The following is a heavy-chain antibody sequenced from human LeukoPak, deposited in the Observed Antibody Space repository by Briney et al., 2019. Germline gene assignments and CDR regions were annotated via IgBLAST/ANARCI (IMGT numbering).Heavy chain of an antibody. CDR2: ISGSGGST. J-gene: IGHJ4*02. Sequence: PGGSLRLPCAASGFTFSSYAMNWVRQAPGKGLEWVSGISGSGGSTYNADSVKGRFTISRDNSKNTLYLQMNSLRAEDTAVYYCAKVDYGDYWGQGTLVTVSS. CDR1: GFTFSSYA. V-gene: IGHV3-23*01. CDR3: AKVDYGDY.